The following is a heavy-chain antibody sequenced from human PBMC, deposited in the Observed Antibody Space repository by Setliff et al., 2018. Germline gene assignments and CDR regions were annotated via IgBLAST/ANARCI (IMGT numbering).Heavy chain of an antibody. CDR1: GYNFITFG. D-gene: IGHD5-12*01. J-gene: IGHJ4*02. V-gene: IGHV1-18*01. CDR2: ISPYNEKT. CDR3: VRGPGPSVVVAMPFDR. Sequence: ASVKVSCKTSGYNFITFGISWVRQAPGQGLEWMGWISPYNEKTNYAEKFQGRVTMTTDTSTTTVYMEVASLRSDDTAVYYCVRGPGPSVVVAMPFDRWGQGTLVNVSS.